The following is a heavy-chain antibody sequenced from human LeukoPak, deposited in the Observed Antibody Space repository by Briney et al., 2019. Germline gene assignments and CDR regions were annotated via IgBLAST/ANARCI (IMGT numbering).Heavy chain of an antibody. D-gene: IGHD6-13*01. V-gene: IGHV4-4*07. CDR2: SHISGST. Sequence: PSETLSLTCTVSGGSISSYYWNWIRQPAGKGLEWIGRSHISGSTNYNPSLKSRVTMSVDTSKNQFSLKLSSVTAADTAVYYCARGSSSWYLFDYWGQGTLVTVSS. J-gene: IGHJ4*02. CDR3: ARGSSSWYLFDY. CDR1: GGSISSYY.